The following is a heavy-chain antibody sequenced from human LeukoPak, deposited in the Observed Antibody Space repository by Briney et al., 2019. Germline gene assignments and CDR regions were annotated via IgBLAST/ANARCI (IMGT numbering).Heavy chain of an antibody. Sequence: SETLSLTCTVSGGSISGYYWSWIRQPPGKGLECIGYIYYSGSTNYNPSLKSRVTISEDMSKNQLSLKLSSVTAADTAVYYCARAAVTTSRYFQHWGQGTLVTVSS. CDR2: IYYSGST. CDR1: GGSISGYY. D-gene: IGHD4-17*01. J-gene: IGHJ1*01. V-gene: IGHV4-59*01. CDR3: ARAAVTTSRYFQH.